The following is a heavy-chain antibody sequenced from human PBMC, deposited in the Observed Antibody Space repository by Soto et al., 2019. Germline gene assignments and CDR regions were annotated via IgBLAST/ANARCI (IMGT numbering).Heavy chain of an antibody. CDR1: GFTFRNFA. CDR2: IGSGGDGI. D-gene: IGHD4-17*01. CDR3: ATYGQHLMDS. Sequence: EVQLLESGGGLVQPGGSLRLSCAASGFTFRNFAMKWVRQAPGKGLQWVSVIGSGGDGIHYADSVKGRFTISRDNSKNTVNLQMNSLRAEHTAVYYCATYGQHLMDSWGQGTLVTVSS. J-gene: IGHJ4*02. V-gene: IGHV3-23*01.